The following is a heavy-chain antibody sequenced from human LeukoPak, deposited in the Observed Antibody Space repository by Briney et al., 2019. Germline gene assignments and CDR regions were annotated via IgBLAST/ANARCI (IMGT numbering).Heavy chain of an antibody. Sequence: PGESLKISCKGSGYSFTSYWIGWVRQMPGKGLEWMGTIYPGDSDTRYSPSFQGQVTISADKSISTAYLQWSSLKASDTAMYYCARLMGDSSGYYYEFVDYWGQGTLVTVSS. CDR3: ARLMGDSSGYYYEFVDY. CDR2: IYPGDSDT. V-gene: IGHV5-51*01. CDR1: GYSFTSYW. J-gene: IGHJ4*02. D-gene: IGHD3-22*01.